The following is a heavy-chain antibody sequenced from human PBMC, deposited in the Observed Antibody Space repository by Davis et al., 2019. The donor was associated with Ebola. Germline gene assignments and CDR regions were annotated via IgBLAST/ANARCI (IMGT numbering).Heavy chain of an antibody. CDR1: GGSISLYY. J-gene: IGHJ4*02. Sequence: TLSLTCTVSGGSISLYYWSWIRQPPGKALEWLARIEWNDDKFYNTSLKTRLTISKDTSKNQVVLTMTNMDPVDTATYYCALIRRNSGWYLSDYWGQGTLVTVSS. CDR2: IEWNDDK. CDR3: ALIRRNSGWYLSDY. D-gene: IGHD6-19*01. V-gene: IGHV2-70*04.